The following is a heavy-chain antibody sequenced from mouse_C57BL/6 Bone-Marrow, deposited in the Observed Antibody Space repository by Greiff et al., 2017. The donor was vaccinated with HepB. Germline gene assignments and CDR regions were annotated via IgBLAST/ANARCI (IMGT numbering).Heavy chain of an antibody. CDR1: GYAFSSSW. J-gene: IGHJ1*03. D-gene: IGHD1-1*01. Sequence: QLQQSGPELVKPGASVKISCKASGYAFSSSWMNWVKQRPGKGLEWIGRIYPGDGDTNYNGKFKGKATLTADKSSSTAYMQLSSLTSEDSAVYFCARDYGSSYDWYFDVWGTGTTVTVSS. CDR2: IYPGDGDT. V-gene: IGHV1-82*01. CDR3: ARDYGSSYDWYFDV.